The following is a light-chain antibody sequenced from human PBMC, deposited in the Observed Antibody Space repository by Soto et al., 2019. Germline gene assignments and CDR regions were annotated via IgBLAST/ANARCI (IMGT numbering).Light chain of an antibody. CDR3: QQYTTWPPWYS. Sequence: EIVLKQSPAPLSGSPGERATLSCRARQRVSSKLAWYQQKPGQAPRLLIYDVFTRANGIPATFSGSGSGTEFTLPISILPSEEFAVYSCQQYTTWPPWYSCGQGTKLEIK. CDR2: DVF. J-gene: IGKJ2*01. V-gene: IGKV3-15*01. CDR1: QRVSSK.